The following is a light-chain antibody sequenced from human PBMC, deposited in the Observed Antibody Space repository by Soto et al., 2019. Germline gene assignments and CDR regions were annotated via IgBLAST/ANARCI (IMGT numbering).Light chain of an antibody. CDR1: QSVSSSS. Sequence: EIVLTQSPATLSLSPGERATLSCRASQSVSSSSLAWYQQKPGQAPRLLIYGASSRATGIPDRFSGRGSGTDFTLTISSLEPEDFAVYYCQQRSNWPGTFGQGTRLEIK. J-gene: IGKJ5*01. CDR3: QQRSNWPGT. CDR2: GAS. V-gene: IGKV3D-20*02.